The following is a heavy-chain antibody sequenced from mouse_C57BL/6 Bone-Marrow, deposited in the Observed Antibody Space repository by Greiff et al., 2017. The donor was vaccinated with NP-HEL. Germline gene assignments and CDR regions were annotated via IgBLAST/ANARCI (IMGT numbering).Heavy chain of an antibody. CDR3: ARDYDERVWYFDV. V-gene: IGHV14-4*01. CDR2: IDPENGDT. J-gene: IGHJ1*03. D-gene: IGHD2-4*01. CDR1: GFNIKDDY. Sequence: VQLQQSGAELVRPGASVKLSCTASGFNIKDDYMHWVKQRPEQGLEWIGWIDPENGDTEYASKFQGKATITADTSSNTAYLQLSSLTSEDTAVYYGARDYDERVWYFDVWGTGTTVTVSS.